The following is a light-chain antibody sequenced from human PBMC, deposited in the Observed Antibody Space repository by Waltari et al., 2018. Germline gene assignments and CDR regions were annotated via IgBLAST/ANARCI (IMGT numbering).Light chain of an antibody. CDR1: QSVLYSPNNKNY. CDR2: WAS. Sequence: IVMTQSPDSLAVSLGERATINCKSSQSVLYSPNNKNYLAWYQQKAGQRPSLLICWASNRAAGVPARFSGSGSGTDFTLPISSLQPDDSATYYCQQYHDYSAFGQGTKLEIK. CDR3: QQYHDYSA. V-gene: IGKV4-1*01. J-gene: IGKJ2*01.